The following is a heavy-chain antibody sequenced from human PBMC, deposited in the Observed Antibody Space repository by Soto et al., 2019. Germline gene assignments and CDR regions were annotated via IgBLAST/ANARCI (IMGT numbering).Heavy chain of an antibody. CDR2: INYLGST. Sequence: NPSDTLSLTCTVSGDSISSSSYYWGWIRQPPGKGLEWIGIINYLGSTYYSPSLESRVTISVDTSKNQFSVKLSSVTAADTAVYYCARHRPSRYYVTSGYFPDFWGQGALVTVSS. V-gene: IGHV4-39*01. CDR3: ARHRPSRYYVTSGYFPDF. CDR1: GDSISSSSYY. D-gene: IGHD3-22*01. J-gene: IGHJ4*02.